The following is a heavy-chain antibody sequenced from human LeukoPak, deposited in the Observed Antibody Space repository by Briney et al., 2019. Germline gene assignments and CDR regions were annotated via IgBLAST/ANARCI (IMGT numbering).Heavy chain of an antibody. D-gene: IGHD6-13*01. J-gene: IGHJ4*02. Sequence: GGSLRLSCAASGFTFSNSAMSWVRQAPGKGLEWVSGFTRNDETTSYADSVKGRFTISRDNAKNTLYLQMNTLRVEDTAVYYCAKDRRSSSWYVDWGQGTLVTVSS. CDR1: GFTFSNSA. CDR3: AKDRRSSSWYVD. CDR2: FTRNDETT. V-gene: IGHV3-23*01.